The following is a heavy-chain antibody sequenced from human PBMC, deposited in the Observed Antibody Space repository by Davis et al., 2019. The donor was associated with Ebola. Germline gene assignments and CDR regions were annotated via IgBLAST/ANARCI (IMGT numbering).Heavy chain of an antibody. J-gene: IGHJ4*02. Sequence: AASVKVSCKASGYTFTSYGITWVRQAPGQGLEWMGWINPHNGNTNYAQNVQGRVTMTTDTSTSTAYMEVGSLRSDDTAVYYCARAQFPTTSDHWGQGTRVTVSS. CDR1: GYTFTSYG. CDR2: INPHNGNT. V-gene: IGHV1-18*04. CDR3: ARAQFPTTSDH. D-gene: IGHD1-1*01.